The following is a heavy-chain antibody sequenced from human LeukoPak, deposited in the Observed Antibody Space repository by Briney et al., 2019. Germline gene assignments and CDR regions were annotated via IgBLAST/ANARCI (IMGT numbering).Heavy chain of an antibody. J-gene: IGHJ6*03. CDR1: GYSFTSYW. Sequence: PGESLKISCKGSGYSFTSYWIGWVRQMPGKGLEWMGIIYPGDSDTRYSPSFQGQVTISADKSICTAYLQWSSLKASDTAMYYCARSPRDYSNHYYYYMDVWGKGTTVTVSS. D-gene: IGHD4-11*01. V-gene: IGHV5-51*01. CDR2: IYPGDSDT. CDR3: ARSPRDYSNHYYYYMDV.